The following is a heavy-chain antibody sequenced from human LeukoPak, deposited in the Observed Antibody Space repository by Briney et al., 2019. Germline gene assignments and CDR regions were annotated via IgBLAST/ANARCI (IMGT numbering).Heavy chain of an antibody. CDR3: VKDPRGGYAYGYFDS. D-gene: IGHD5-18*01. J-gene: IGHJ4*02. V-gene: IGHV3-33*05. CDR1: GFTFSSYG. CDR2: IAYDGSSK. Sequence: GGSLRLSCAASGFTFSSYGMHWVRQTPDKGLEWVAAIAYDGSSKYYGDSVKGRFTISRDNPNKMVFLHMNSLRAEDTALYYCVKDPRGGYAYGYFDSWGQGALVIVSS.